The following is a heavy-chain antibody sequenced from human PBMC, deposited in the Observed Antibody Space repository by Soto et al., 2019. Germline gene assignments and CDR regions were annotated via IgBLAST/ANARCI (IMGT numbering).Heavy chain of an antibody. CDR1: VFTCSSYG. V-gene: IGHV3-30*18. Sequence: PWGALRLSCAASVFTCSSYGMHWVREAPGKGLEWVAVISYDGSNKYYADSVKGRFTISRDNSKNTLYLQMNSLRAEDTAVYYCAKDRVKYSSSSLDYWGQGTLVTVSS. CDR2: ISYDGSNK. CDR3: AKDRVKYSSSSLDY. D-gene: IGHD6-6*01. J-gene: IGHJ4*02.